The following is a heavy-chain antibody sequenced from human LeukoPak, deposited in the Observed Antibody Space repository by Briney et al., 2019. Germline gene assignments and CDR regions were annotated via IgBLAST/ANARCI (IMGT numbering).Heavy chain of an antibody. CDR1: GFSFRDYW. J-gene: IGHJ4*02. CDR2: IEPDGSGK. V-gene: IGHV3-7*01. Sequence: GGSLRLSCEASGFSFRDYWMSWVRQAPGKGLEWVADIEPDGSGKTYVDSVKGRFTISRDNAENSLYLQMNSLRAEDSAVYYCARQYSSSSPFDYWGQGTLVSVSS. D-gene: IGHD6-6*01. CDR3: ARQYSSSSPFDY.